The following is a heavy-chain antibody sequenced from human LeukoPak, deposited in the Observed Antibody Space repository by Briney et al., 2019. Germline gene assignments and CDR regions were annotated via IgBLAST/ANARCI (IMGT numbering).Heavy chain of an antibody. J-gene: IGHJ5*02. CDR3: ASGPMVRGGWFDP. V-gene: IGHV1-69*04. Sequence: SVKVSCKASGGTFSSSAISWVRQAPGQGLEWMGRIIPILGIANYAQKFQGRVTITADKTTSTAYMELSSLRSEDTAVYYCASGPMVRGGWFDPWGQGTLVTVSS. CDR1: GGTFSSSA. CDR2: IIPILGIA. D-gene: IGHD3-10*01.